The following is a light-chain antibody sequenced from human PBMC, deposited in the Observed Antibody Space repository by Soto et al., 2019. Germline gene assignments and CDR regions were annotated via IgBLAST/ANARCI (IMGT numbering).Light chain of an antibody. Sequence: EVVLTQSPATLSLSPGERATLSCRASPSVLTCVAWYQQKPGQVPRLLIYDASTRATGVPARFSGSGSGTDFTLTISSLEPEDLAVYYCQQRERTFGQGTKVEI. CDR3: QQRERT. V-gene: IGKV3-11*01. J-gene: IGKJ1*01. CDR1: PSVLTC. CDR2: DAS.